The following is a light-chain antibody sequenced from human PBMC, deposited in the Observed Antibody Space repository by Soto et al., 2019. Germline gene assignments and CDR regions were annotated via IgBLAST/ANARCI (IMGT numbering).Light chain of an antibody. CDR2: DAS. CDR3: QQYDGN. V-gene: IGKV1-5*01. CDR1: QNINNW. J-gene: IGKJ3*01. Sequence: DIQLTQSPSTLSASVGDRVTLTCRASQNINNWLAWYQQKPGKAPKVLIYDASSLESGVPSRFSGSGSGTEFTLTISSLQPDDFATYYCQQYDGNFGPGTKVHIK.